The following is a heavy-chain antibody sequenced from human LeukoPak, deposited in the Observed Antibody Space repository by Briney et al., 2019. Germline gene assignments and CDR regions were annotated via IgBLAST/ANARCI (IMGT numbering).Heavy chain of an antibody. CDR3: ARVSRVVPAAISSYYYYGMDV. D-gene: IGHD2-2*01. CDR1: GGSISSGGYY. V-gene: IGHV4-31*03. CDR2: TYYSGST. J-gene: IGHJ6*02. Sequence: SETLSLTCTVSGGSISSGGYYWSWSRQHPGKGLEWIGYTYYSGSTYYNPSLKSRVTISVDTSKNQFSLKLSSVTAADTAVYYCARVSRVVPAAISSYYYYGMDVWGQGTTVTVSS.